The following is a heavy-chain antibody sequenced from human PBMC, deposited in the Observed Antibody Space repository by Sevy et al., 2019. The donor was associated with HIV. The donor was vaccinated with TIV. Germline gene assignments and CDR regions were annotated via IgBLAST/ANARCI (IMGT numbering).Heavy chain of an antibody. D-gene: IGHD6-19*01. CDR1: GFTFRTYW. CDR2: IKPDGSDK. CDR3: ARLSSPMPDSGWYDFFDH. V-gene: IGHV3-7*01. Sequence: GGSLRLSCAASGFTFRTYWMSWVRQAPGKGLEWVANIKPDGSDKNYMDSVKGRFTISRDNAKNSLYLHVSSLRAEDTAVYSCARLSSPMPDSGWYDFFDHWGQGTLVTVSS. J-gene: IGHJ4*02.